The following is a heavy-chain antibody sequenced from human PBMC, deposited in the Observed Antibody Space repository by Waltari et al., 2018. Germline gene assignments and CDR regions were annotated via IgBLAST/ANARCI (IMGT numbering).Heavy chain of an antibody. D-gene: IGHD3-22*01. V-gene: IGHV5-51*01. J-gene: IGHJ3*02. CDR3: ARLPTYYYDSSGSDAFDI. CDR1: GYSFTSYW. Sequence: EVQLVQSGAEVKKPGESLKISCKGSGYSFTSYWIGWVRQMPGNGLEWMGIIYPGDSDTRYSPSFQGQVTIPADKSSSTAYLQWSSLKASDTAMYYCARLPTYYYDSSGSDAFDIWGQGTMVTVSS. CDR2: IYPGDSDT.